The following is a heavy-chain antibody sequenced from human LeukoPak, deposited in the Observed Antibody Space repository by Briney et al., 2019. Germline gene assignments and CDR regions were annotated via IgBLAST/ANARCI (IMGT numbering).Heavy chain of an antibody. Sequence: ASVKVSCKASGYTYVADYMHWVRQAPGQGLEWMGWINPNNGGTNYAQNFQGRVTMTRDTSISTAYMELSRLRSDDTAVYYCAGGAGDYFDYWGQGTLVTVSS. CDR3: AGGAGDYFDY. J-gene: IGHJ4*02. V-gene: IGHV1-2*02. D-gene: IGHD3-10*01. CDR1: GYTYVADY. CDR2: INPNNGGT.